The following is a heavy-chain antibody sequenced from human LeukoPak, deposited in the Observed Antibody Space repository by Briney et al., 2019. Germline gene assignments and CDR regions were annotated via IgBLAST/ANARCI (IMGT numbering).Heavy chain of an antibody. CDR3: LSGDY. V-gene: IGHV3-64D*06. Sequence: GGSLRLSCSASGFTFSNYAMHWVRQAPGKGLESVSAISSNGGSTYYADSMKGRFTISRDNSRNTLYLQMSSLRAEDTAVYYCLSGDYWGQGTLVTVSS. CDR1: GFTFSNYA. J-gene: IGHJ4*02. D-gene: IGHD3-10*01. CDR2: ISSNGGST.